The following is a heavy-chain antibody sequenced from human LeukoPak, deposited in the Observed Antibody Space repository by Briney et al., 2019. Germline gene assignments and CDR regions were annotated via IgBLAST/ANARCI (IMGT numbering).Heavy chain of an antibody. CDR2: ISISGGST. J-gene: IGHJ4*02. CDR1: GFTFSSYA. V-gene: IGHV3-23*01. Sequence: PGGSLRLSCGASGFTFSSYAMSWVRQAPGKGLEWVSAISISGGSTYYADSVKGRFTISRDNSKNTLYLQMNSLRAEDTAVYYCAKGIKWELPFDYWGQGTLVTVSS. D-gene: IGHD1-26*01. CDR3: AKGIKWELPFDY.